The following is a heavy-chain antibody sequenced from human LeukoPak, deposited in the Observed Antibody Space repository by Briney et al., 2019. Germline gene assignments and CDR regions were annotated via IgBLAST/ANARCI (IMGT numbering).Heavy chain of an antibody. J-gene: IGHJ5*02. CDR2: IYPGDSDT. CDR3: ARRSIVATINWFDP. Sequence: GESLKISCKVSGYSFTSYWIVWVRQIPGRGLEWMGTIYPGDSDTRYSPSFQGQVTISADKSISTAYLQWSSLKASDTAMYYCARRSIVATINWFDPWGQGTLVTVSS. CDR1: GYSFTSYW. D-gene: IGHD5-12*01. V-gene: IGHV5-51*01.